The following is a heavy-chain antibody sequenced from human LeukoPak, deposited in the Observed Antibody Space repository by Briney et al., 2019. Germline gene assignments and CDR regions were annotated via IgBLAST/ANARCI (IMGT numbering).Heavy chain of an antibody. V-gene: IGHV1-46*01. CDR3: ASGYYYDSSGYSPYYYYGMDV. CDR2: INPSGGGT. J-gene: IGHJ6*02. Sequence: GASVKVSCTASGYTFTSYYMHWVRQAPGQGLEWMGIINPSGGGTSYAQTFQGRVTMTRDTSTSTVYMELSSLRSEDTAVYYCASGYYYDSSGYSPYYYYGMDVWGQGTTVTVSS. CDR1: GYTFTSYY. D-gene: IGHD3-22*01.